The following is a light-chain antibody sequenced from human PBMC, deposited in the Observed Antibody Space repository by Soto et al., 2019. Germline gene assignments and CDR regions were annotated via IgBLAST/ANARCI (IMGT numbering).Light chain of an antibody. CDR3: QQYGSSSWT. CDR1: QSVSSSY. V-gene: IGKV3-20*01. CDR2: NAF. J-gene: IGKJ1*01. Sequence: EIVLTQSPDTLSLSPGERATLSCRASQSVSSSYLAWYQQKPGQAPRLLIYNAFNRATGIPDRFSGSGSGTDFTLTISRLEPEDFAVYYCQQYGSSSWTFGQGTKVDIK.